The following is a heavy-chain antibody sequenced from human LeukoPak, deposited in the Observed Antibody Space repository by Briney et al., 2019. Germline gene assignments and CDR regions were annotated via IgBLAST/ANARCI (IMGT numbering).Heavy chain of an antibody. CDR2: INPNSGGT. Sequence: ASVNVSCKASGYTFTSYYMHWVRQAPGQGLEWMGWINPNSGGTNYAQKFQGRVTMTRDTSISTAYMELSRLRSDDTAVYYCARKEVGYYYGSGKEFYGMDVWGQGTTVTVSS. V-gene: IGHV1-2*02. D-gene: IGHD3-10*01. CDR1: GYTFTSYY. J-gene: IGHJ6*02. CDR3: ARKEVGYYYGSGKEFYGMDV.